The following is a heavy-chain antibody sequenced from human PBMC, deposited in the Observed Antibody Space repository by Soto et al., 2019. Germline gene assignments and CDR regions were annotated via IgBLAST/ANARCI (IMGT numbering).Heavy chain of an antibody. J-gene: IGHJ3*02. V-gene: IGHV4-39*01. CDR1: GGSISSSSYY. Sequence: QLQLQESGPGLVKPSETLSLTCTVSGGSISSSSYYWGWIRQPPGKGLEWIGSIYYSGSTYYNPSLKSRVTISVDTSKNQFSLKLSSVTAADTAVYYCARTGNRLRRRAFDIWGQGTMVTVSS. CDR2: IYYSGST. CDR3: ARTGNRLRRRAFDI. D-gene: IGHD4-17*01.